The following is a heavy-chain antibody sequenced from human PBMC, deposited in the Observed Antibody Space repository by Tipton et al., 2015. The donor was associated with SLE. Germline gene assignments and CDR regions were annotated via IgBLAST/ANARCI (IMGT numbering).Heavy chain of an antibody. D-gene: IGHD3-22*01. CDR2: LYAGGRT. CDR3: ARRTYDTSGYYYLDS. V-gene: IGHV4-39*02. J-gene: IGHJ4*02. CDR1: GVSISTSRYY. Sequence: TLSLTCSVSGVSISTSRYYWGWIRQSPGQGLEWVGSLYAGGRTYFHPSLKSRASISADASKNHFSLKLNSVTAADTAVYYCARRTYDTSGYYYLDSWGQGTLVTVSS.